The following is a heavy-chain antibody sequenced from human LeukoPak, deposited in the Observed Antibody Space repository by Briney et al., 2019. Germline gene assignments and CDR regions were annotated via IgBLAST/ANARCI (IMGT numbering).Heavy chain of an antibody. CDR2: IWYDGSNR. J-gene: IGHJ4*02. D-gene: IGHD6-19*01. Sequence: GGSLRLSCAASGFTFSSYGMHRVRQAPGKGLEWVAVIWYDGSNRYYADSVKGRFTISRDNSKNTLYLQMNSLRAEDTAVYYCARDLGPAPGISVGGSGFGYWGQGTPVTVSS. CDR3: ARDLGPAPGISVGGSGFGY. CDR1: GFTFSSYG. V-gene: IGHV3-33*01.